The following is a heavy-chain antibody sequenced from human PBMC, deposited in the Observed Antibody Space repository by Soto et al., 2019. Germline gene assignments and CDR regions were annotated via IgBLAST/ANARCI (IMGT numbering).Heavy chain of an antibody. CDR1: GFTFSNAW. J-gene: IGHJ3*02. CDR3: TTDRRIVGATKDAFDI. V-gene: IGHV3-15*01. CDR2: IKSKTDGGTT. D-gene: IGHD1-26*01. Sequence: GGSLRLSCAASGFTFSNAWMSWVRQAPGKGLEWVGRIKSKTDGGTTDYAAPVKGRFTISRDDSKNTLYLQMNSLKTEDTAVYYCTTDRRIVGATKDAFDIWGQGTMVTVSS.